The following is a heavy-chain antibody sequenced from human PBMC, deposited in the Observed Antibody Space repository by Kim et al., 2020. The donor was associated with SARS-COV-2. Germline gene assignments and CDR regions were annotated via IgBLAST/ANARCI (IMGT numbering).Heavy chain of an antibody. J-gene: IGHJ3*02. CDR3: ARRLWFGELLRAFDI. Sequence: SVKGRFTISRDNAKNSLYLQMNSLRAEDTAVYYCARRLWFGELLRAFDIWGQGTMVTVSS. V-gene: IGHV3-21*01. D-gene: IGHD3-10*01.